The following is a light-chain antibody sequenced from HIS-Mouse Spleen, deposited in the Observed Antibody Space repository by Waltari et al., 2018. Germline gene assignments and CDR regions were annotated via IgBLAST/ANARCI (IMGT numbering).Light chain of an antibody. CDR1: SSDVGSYNL. Sequence: QSALTQPASVSGSPGQSITISCTGTSSDVGSYNLVSWYQQHPGKAPKLMIYEGSKRPSGVSNRFSGSKSGNTASLTSSWLQAEDEADYYCCSYAGSSTWVFGGGTK. CDR2: EGS. V-gene: IGLV2-23*01. CDR3: CSYAGSSTWV. J-gene: IGLJ3*02.